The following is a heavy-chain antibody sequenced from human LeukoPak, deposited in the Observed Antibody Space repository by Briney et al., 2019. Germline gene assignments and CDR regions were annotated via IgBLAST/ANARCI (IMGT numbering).Heavy chain of an antibody. CDR3: ARVGGSSGFLSYY. CDR2: INHSGST. V-gene: IGHV4-34*01. D-gene: IGHD3-22*01. J-gene: IGHJ4*02. Sequence: GSLRLSCAASGFTFSSYAITWIRQPPGKGLEWIGEINHSGSTNYNPSLKSRVTISVDTSKNQFSLKLSSVTAADTAVYYCARVGGSSGFLSYYWGQGTLVTVSS. CDR1: GFTFSSYA.